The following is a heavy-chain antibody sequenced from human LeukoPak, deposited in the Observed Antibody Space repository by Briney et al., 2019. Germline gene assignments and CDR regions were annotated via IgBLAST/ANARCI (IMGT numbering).Heavy chain of an antibody. J-gene: IGHJ4*02. D-gene: IGHD3-16*01. CDR2: INPNSGGT. V-gene: IGHV1-2*02. CDR1: GYTFSGYY. Sequence: ASVKVSCKASGYTFSGYYMHWVRQAPGQGLEWVGWINPNSGGTNYAQKFQGRVTMTRDTSTGTVYMEVSALRSDDTAVYYCARTLYIASAPGGFDYWGQGTLVTVSS. CDR3: ARTLYIASAPGGFDY.